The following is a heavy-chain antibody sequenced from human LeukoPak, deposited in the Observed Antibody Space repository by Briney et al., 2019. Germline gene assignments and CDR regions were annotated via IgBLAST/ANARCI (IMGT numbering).Heavy chain of an antibody. CDR1: GCTVSSNY. D-gene: IGHD2/OR15-2a*01. CDR2: IYSGGTT. V-gene: IGHV3-53*01. CDR3: ARRLYIVRGAFDI. J-gene: IGHJ3*02. Sequence: GGSLRLSCAASGCTVSSNYINWVRQAPGQGLEWVSLIYSGGTTYYADSIKGRFTLSRDNSKNTVHLQMNNLRAEDTAMYFCARRLYIVRGAFDIWGQGTMVTVSS.